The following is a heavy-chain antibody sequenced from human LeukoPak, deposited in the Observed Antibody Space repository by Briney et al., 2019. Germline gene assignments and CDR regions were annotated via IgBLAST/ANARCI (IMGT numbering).Heavy chain of an antibody. Sequence: PGGSLRLSCAASGFTFDDYGMSWVRQAPGKGLEWVSSINWNGGSKGYADSVKGRSTISRDNAKNSLYLQMNSLRAEDTALYYCARYYGSGTLHFDYWGQGTLVTVSS. V-gene: IGHV3-20*04. CDR3: ARYYGSGTLHFDY. D-gene: IGHD4-17*01. J-gene: IGHJ4*02. CDR2: INWNGGSK. CDR1: GFTFDDYG.